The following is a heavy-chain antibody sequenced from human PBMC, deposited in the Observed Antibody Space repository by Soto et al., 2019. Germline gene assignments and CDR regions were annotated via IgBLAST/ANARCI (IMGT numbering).Heavy chain of an antibody. V-gene: IGHV4-34*01. Sequence: PSETLSLTCAVYGGSFSGYYWSWIRQPPGKGLGWIGEINHSGSTNYNPSLKSRVTISVDTSKNQFSLKLSSVTAADTAVYYCARGPRYYYYGMDVWGQGTTVTVSS. J-gene: IGHJ6*02. CDR2: INHSGST. CDR1: GGSFSGYY. CDR3: ARGPRYYYYGMDV.